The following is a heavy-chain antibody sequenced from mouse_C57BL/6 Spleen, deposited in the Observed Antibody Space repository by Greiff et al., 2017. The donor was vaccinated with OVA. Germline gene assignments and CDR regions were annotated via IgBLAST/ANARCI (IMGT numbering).Heavy chain of an antibody. V-gene: IGHV1-50*01. Sequence: QVQLQQPGAELVKPGASVKLSCKASGYTFTSYWMQWVNQRPGQGLEWIGEIDPSDSYTNYNQKFKGKATLTADTSSSTAYMQLSSLTSEDSAVYYCARWYSLFDYWGQGTTLTVSS. CDR3: ARWYSLFDY. CDR2: IDPSDSYT. CDR1: GYTFTSYW. D-gene: IGHD1-1*02. J-gene: IGHJ2*01.